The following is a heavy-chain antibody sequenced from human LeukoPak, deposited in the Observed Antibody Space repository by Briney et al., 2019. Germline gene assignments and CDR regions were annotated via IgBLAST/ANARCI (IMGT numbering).Heavy chain of an antibody. CDR2: IYSGGST. J-gene: IGHJ3*02. CDR3: ARLDYGDYVGAFDI. Sequence: GGSLRLSCAASGFTVSSNYMSWVRQAPGKGLEWVSVIYSGGSTYYADSEKGRFTISRDNSKNTLYLQMNSLRAEDTAVYYCARLDYGDYVGAFDIWGQGTMVTVSS. D-gene: IGHD4-17*01. CDR1: GFTVSSNY. V-gene: IGHV3-53*01.